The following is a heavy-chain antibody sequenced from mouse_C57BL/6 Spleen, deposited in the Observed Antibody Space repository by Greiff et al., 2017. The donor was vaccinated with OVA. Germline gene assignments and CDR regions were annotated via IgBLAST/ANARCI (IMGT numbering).Heavy chain of an antibody. CDR3: ARDGAAQATSYAMDY. V-gene: IGHV5-4*01. CDR2: ISDGGSYT. Sequence: DVKLQESGGGLVKPGGSLKLSCAASGFTFSSYAMSWVRQTPEKRLEWVATISDGGSYTYYPDNVKGRFTISRDNAKNNLYLQMSHLKSEDTAMYYCARDGAAQATSYAMDYWGQGTSVTVSS. CDR1: GFTFSSYA. J-gene: IGHJ4*01. D-gene: IGHD3-2*02.